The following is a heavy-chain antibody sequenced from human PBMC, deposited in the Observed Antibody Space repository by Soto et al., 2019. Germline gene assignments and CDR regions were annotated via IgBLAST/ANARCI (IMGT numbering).Heavy chain of an antibody. Sequence: QITVKESGPTLVKATQSLTLTCTFSGFSLSTSGGGVVWIRQPPGKALEWLAVIYWDDDKSYSPSLKSRLTITKDTSKHQVALTMTHMDPVDTATYFCAHTKVTHWLGSPFDVWGQGTLVTVSS. CDR2: IYWDDDK. V-gene: IGHV2-5*02. J-gene: IGHJ4*02. CDR3: AHTKVTHWLGSPFDV. D-gene: IGHD6-19*01. CDR1: GFSLSTSGGG.